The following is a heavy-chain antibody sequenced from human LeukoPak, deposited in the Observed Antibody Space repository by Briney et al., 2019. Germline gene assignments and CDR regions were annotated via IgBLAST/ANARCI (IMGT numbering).Heavy chain of an antibody. D-gene: IGHD1-1*01. CDR1: GGSMGSYY. CDR2: INYSENMDRDNT. J-gene: IGHJ5*02. V-gene: IGHV4-59*01. CDR3: ARGRAGIDR. Sequence: SETLSLTCTVSGGSMGSYYGSWIRQPAGKGLEGLGYINYSENMDRDNTNSSPSLKRRVTMSLDMSKNHYFLNLTSVKAADSAVYYCARGRAGIDRWGRGTLVIVS.